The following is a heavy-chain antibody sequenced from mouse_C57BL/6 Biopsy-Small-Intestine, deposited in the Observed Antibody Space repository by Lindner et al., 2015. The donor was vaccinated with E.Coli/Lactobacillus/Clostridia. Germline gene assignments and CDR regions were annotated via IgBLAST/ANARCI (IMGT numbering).Heavy chain of an antibody. CDR3: ARASLAAGDDAFDV. Sequence: SVKVSCKASGYTFTGDYLHWLRQAPGPGLEYMGWMNPNSGGTSYTKKFQGRVTMTRDTSTSTAYMELSRLRSDDTAVYYCARASLAAGDDAFDVWGQGTMVTVSS. J-gene: IGHJ1*01. V-gene: IGHV1-72*04. D-gene: IGHD6-1*01. CDR2: MNPNSGGT. CDR1: GYTFTGDY.